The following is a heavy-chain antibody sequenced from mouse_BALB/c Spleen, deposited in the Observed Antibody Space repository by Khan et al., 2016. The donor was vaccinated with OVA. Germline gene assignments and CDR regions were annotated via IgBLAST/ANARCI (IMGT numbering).Heavy chain of an antibody. CDR2: IWSDGSA. J-gene: IGHJ4*01. Sequence: QVQLKESGPGLVAPSQSLSITCTISGFSLTNYGVHWVRQPPGKGLEWLVVIWSDGSATYNSALKSRLSISKDNSNSQAFLKMNSLQTDDTAMYYCARQPYYQYYIMDYWGQGTSVTVSS. V-gene: IGHV2-6-1*01. CDR3: ARQPYYQYYIMDY. D-gene: IGHD2-10*01. CDR1: GFSLTNYG.